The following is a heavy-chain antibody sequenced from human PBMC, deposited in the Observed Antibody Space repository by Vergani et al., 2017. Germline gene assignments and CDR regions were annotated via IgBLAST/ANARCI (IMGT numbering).Heavy chain of an antibody. J-gene: IGHJ3*02. CDR2: INHSGST. CDR3: AIRMATILRSHRRGSFDI. Sequence: QVQLQQWGAGLLKPSETLSRTCAVYGGSFRGYYWSWIRPPPGKGLEWIGEINHSGSTKYNPSLKRRVTISVDTSKNQYSLKLSSVTAADTAVYYCAIRMATILRSHRRGSFDIWGKGTMVTVSS. CDR1: GGSFRGYY. V-gene: IGHV4-34*01. D-gene: IGHD5-24*01.